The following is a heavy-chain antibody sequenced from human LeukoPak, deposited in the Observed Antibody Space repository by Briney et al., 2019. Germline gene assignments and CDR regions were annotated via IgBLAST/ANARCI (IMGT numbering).Heavy chain of an antibody. CDR1: GYSLTDYY. Sequence: GASVKVSCKASGYSLTDYYMHWVRQAPGQGLEWMGWLIPNTGGTNYTLKFQGRVTMTRDTSISTAYMELTGLRSDDTAVYFCASEPYYYDRSGYYQGGTYFDYWGQGTLVTVSS. J-gene: IGHJ4*02. D-gene: IGHD3-22*01. CDR2: LIPNTGGT. CDR3: ASEPYYYDRSGYYQGGTYFDY. V-gene: IGHV1-2*02.